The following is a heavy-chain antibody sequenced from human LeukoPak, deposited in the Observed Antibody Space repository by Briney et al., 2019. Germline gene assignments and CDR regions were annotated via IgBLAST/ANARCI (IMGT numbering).Heavy chain of an antibody. CDR1: GASIASGSYH. V-gene: IGHV4-61*02. Sequence: SETLSLTCAISGASIASGSYHWDWIRQSAGSRPEYIGRISAGGRTNYNPSLKSRLTISMDTSKNHVSLRLSSVTAADTALYYCTRGGHDYGGSFDTWSQGILVTVSS. CDR3: TRGGHDYGGSFDT. CDR2: ISAGGRT. D-gene: IGHD4-23*01. J-gene: IGHJ5*02.